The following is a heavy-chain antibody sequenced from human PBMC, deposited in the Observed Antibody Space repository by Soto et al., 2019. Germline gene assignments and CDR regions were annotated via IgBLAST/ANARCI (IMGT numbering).Heavy chain of an antibody. Sequence: ASVKVSCKASGGTFSSYTISWVRQAPGQGLEWMGRIIPILGIANYAQKFQGRVTITADKSTSTAYMELSSLRSEDTAVYYCARDQGKGWDIVVVPPRNWFDPWGQGTLVTVSS. CDR2: IIPILGIA. CDR3: ARDQGKGWDIVVVPPRNWFDP. V-gene: IGHV1-69*04. CDR1: GGTFSSYT. J-gene: IGHJ5*02. D-gene: IGHD2-2*01.